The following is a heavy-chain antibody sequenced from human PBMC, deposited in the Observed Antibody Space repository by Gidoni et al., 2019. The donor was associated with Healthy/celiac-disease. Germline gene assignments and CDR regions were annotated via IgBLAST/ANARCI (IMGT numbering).Heavy chain of an antibody. J-gene: IGHJ4*02. V-gene: IGHV4-59*08. Sequence: QVQLQESGPGLVKPSETLSLTCTVSGGPISSYYWSWIRQQPGKGLEWIGYIYYSGSTNYNPSLKSRVTISVDTSKNQFSLKLSSVTSADTAVYYCARLIYYYGSGSMAYYFDYWGQGTLVTVSS. D-gene: IGHD3-10*01. CDR3: ARLIYYYGSGSMAYYFDY. CDR1: GGPISSYY. CDR2: IYYSGST.